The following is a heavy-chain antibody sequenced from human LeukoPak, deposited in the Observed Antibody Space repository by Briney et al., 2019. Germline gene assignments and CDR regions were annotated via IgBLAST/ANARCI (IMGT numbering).Heavy chain of an antibody. V-gene: IGHV1-69*13. Sequence: GASVKVSCKASGGTFSSYAISWVRQAPGQGLEWRGGIIPIFGTANYAQKFQGRVTITADESTSTAYMELSSLRSEDTAVYYCARGPGEGGSSGYYYGKPEDPAEYYFDYWGQGTLVTVSS. CDR2: IIPIFGTA. D-gene: IGHD3-22*01. J-gene: IGHJ4*02. CDR1: GGTFSSYA. CDR3: ARGPGEGGSSGYYYGKPEDPAEYYFDY.